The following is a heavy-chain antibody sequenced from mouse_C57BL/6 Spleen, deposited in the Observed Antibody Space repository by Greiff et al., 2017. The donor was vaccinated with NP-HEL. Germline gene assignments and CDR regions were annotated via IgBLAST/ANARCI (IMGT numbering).Heavy chain of an antibody. CDR3: ARTPAYYFDY. CDR1: GYTFTDYY. V-gene: IGHV1-19*01. CDR2: INPYNGGT. Sequence: EVQLQQSGPVLVKPGASVKMSCKASGYTFTDYYMNWVKQSHGKSLEWIGVINPYNGGTSYNQKFKGKATLTVDKSSSTAYMELNSLTSEDSAVYYCARTPAYYFDYWGQGTTLTVSS. J-gene: IGHJ2*01.